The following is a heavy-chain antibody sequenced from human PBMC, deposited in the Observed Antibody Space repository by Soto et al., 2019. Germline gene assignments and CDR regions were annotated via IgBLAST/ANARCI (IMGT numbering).Heavy chain of an antibody. CDR1: GYTFSNSD. CDR3: ARVMGSVDF. CDR2: MNPKSGYT. Sequence: QVQLVQSGAEVKKPGTSVRISCKTSGYTFSNSDINWVRQAAGQGLEWMGWMNPKSGYTGSARNFQGRVTMTRDTSMTTAYMELSSLRSEDTAMYYCARVMGSVDFWGQGTLVTVSS. V-gene: IGHV1-8*01. D-gene: IGHD1-26*01. J-gene: IGHJ4*02.